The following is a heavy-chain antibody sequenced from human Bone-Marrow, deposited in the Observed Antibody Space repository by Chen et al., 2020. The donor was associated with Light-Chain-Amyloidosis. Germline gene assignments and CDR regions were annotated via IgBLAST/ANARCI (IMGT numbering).Heavy chain of an antibody. D-gene: IGHD2-15*01. J-gene: IGHJ4*02. CDR3: ARAYCSGDSCPNSLGY. CDR2: LNEDGSVV. CDR1: GFTFSKYW. V-gene: IGHV3-74*01. Sequence: EVQLVESGGGSTQPGGSLRLSCAASGFTFSKYWMHWVRQAPGKGPVWVSRLNEDGSVVTYADSVQGRFTISRDNAKNTMYLQMNSLRAEDTAVYYCARAYCSGDSCPNSLGYWGQGTLVTASS.